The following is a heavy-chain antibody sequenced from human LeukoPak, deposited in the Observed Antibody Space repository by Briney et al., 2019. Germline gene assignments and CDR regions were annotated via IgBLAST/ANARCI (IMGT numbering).Heavy chain of an antibody. J-gene: IGHJ2*01. D-gene: IGHD2-8*01. CDR1: GGTFSSYA. CDR3: AKEDLLGYCTNGVCYGRYFDL. Sequence: SVNVSCKASGGTFSSYAISWVRQAPGQGLEWMGGIIPIFGTANYAQKFQGRVTITADESTSTAYMELSSLRSEDTAVYYCAKEDLLGYCTNGVCYGRYFDLWGRGTLVTVSS. V-gene: IGHV1-69*13. CDR2: IIPIFGTA.